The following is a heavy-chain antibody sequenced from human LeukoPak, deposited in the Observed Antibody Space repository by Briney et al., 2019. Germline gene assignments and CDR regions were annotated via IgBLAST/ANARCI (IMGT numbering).Heavy chain of an antibody. V-gene: IGHV4-59*01. CDR3: ASRYGSGSYGFDF. CDR2: YYYGGST. D-gene: IGHD3-10*01. Sequence: SETLSHTCTVSGASISNYYWTWIRQPPGKGLEWIGYYYYGGSTEYNPSLKSRVTISVDTFKNQFSLKLSSVTAADTAVYYCASRYGSGSYGFDFWGQGTLVTVSS. J-gene: IGHJ4*02. CDR1: GASISNYY.